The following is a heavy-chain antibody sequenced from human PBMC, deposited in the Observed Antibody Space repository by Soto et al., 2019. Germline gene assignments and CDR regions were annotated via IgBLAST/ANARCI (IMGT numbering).Heavy chain of an antibody. CDR2: ISSSSSYI. CDR1: GFTFSSYS. V-gene: IGHV3-21*01. D-gene: IGHD6-13*01. CDR3: AREGSQLAYGMDV. J-gene: IGHJ6*02. Sequence: PGGSLRLSCAASGFTFSSYSMNWVRQAPGKGLEWVSSISSSSSYIYYADSVKGRFTISRDNAKNSLYLQMNSLRAEDTAVYYCAREGSQLAYGMDVWGQGTSVTVS.